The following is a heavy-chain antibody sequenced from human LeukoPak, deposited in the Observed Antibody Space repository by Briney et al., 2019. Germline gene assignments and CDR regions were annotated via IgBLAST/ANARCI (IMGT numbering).Heavy chain of an antibody. D-gene: IGHD1-26*01. Sequence: SETLSLTCTVSGGSISSYYWSWIRQPPGKGLEWIGYIHYSGSTNYNPSLKSRVTISVDTSKNQFSLKLSSVTAADTAVYYCARRSGWEPYFDYWGQGTLVTVSS. CDR3: ARRSGWEPYFDY. V-gene: IGHV4-59*01. CDR1: GGSISSYY. J-gene: IGHJ4*02. CDR2: IHYSGST.